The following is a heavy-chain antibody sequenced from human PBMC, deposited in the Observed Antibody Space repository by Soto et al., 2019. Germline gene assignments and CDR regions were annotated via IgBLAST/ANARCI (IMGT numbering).Heavy chain of an antibody. J-gene: IGHJ6*02. CDR2: ISYDGSNK. D-gene: IGHD2-15*01. Sequence: GSLRLSCAASGFTFSSYAMHWVRQAPGKGLEWVAVISYDGSNKYYADSVKGRFTISRDNSKNTLYLQMNSLRAEDTAVYYCVCGGKYYYYYGMDVWGQGTTVTVSS. CDR1: GFTFSSYA. CDR3: VCGGKYYYYYGMDV. V-gene: IGHV3-30-3*01.